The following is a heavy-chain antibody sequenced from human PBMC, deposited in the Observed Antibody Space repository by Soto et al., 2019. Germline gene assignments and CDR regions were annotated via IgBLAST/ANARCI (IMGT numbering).Heavy chain of an antibody. J-gene: IGHJ6*02. Sequence: GGSLRLSCAASGFTVSSNYMSWVRQAPGKGLEWVSVIYSGGSTYYADSVKGRFTISRDNSKNTLYLQMNSLRAEDTAVYYCAREVVTDYYYYYGMDVWGQGTTVTVSS. D-gene: IGHD2-21*02. CDR1: GFTVSSNY. CDR2: IYSGGST. V-gene: IGHV3-53*01. CDR3: AREVVTDYYYYYGMDV.